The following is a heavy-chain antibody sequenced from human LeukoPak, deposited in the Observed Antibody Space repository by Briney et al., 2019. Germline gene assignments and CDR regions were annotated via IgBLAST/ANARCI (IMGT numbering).Heavy chain of an antibody. CDR1: GYSFSTYW. V-gene: IGHV5-51*01. J-gene: IGHJ4*02. CDR3: ARLDFLYSASPNYFDY. CDR2: IYPGDSDT. D-gene: IGHD6-13*01. Sequence: GESLKISCKASGYSFSTYWIGWVCQMPGKGLEWMGIIYPGDSDTRYSPSFQGQVTISVDKFISTAYLQWSSLKASDTAMYYCARLDFLYSASPNYFDYWAQGTLVTVSS.